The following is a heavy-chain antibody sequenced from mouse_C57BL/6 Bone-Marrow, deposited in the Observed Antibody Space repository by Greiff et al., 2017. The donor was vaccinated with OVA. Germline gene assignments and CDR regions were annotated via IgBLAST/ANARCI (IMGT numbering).Heavy chain of an antibody. V-gene: IGHV1-5*01. CDR3: TRHDYGPAWFAY. J-gene: IGHJ3*01. CDR2: IYPGNSDT. CDR1: GYTFTSYW. Sequence: VHVKQSGTVLARPGASVKMSCKTSGYTFTSYWMHWVKQRPGQGLEWIGAIYPGNSDTSYNQKFKGKAKLTAVTSASTAYMELSSLTNEDSAVYYCTRHDYGPAWFAYWGQGTLVTVSA. D-gene: IGHD2-4*01.